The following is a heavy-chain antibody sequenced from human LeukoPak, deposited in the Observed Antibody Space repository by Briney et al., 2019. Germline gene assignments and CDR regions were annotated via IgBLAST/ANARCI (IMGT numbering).Heavy chain of an antibody. CDR2: ISYGGSNK. J-gene: IGHJ5*02. Sequence: GGSLRLSCAASGFTFSSYAMHWVRQAPGKGLEWVAVISYGGSNKYYADSVKGRFTISRDNSKNTLYLQMNSLRAEDTAVYYCARDALGVPIARFDDWGQGTLVTVSS. CDR1: GFTFSSYA. V-gene: IGHV3-30-3*01. CDR3: ARDALGVPIARFDD. D-gene: IGHD2-8*01.